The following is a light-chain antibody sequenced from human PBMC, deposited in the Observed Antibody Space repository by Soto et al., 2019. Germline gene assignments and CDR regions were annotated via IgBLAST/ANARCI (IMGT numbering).Light chain of an antibody. CDR3: QSYDSSLSVVV. J-gene: IGLJ2*01. CDR1: SSDIGAGYD. V-gene: IGLV1-40*01. Sequence: QSVLTQTPSVSGAPGQRVTISCTGSSSDIGAGYDVNWYQKLPGTAPKLLIYDNNNRPSGVPDRFSGSKSGTSASLAITGLQAEDEADYYCQSYDSSLSVVVFGGGTKVTVL. CDR2: DNN.